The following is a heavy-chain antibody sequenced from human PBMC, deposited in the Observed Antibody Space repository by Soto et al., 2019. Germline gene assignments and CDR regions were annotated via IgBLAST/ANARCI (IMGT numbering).Heavy chain of an antibody. V-gene: IGHV4-4*02. CDR3: ARCVGAQGSHFDY. CDR2: IYHSGST. J-gene: IGHJ4*02. D-gene: IGHD1-26*01. CDR1: GGSISSSNW. Sequence: PSETLSLTCAVSGGSISSSNWWSWVRQPPGKGLEWIGEIYHSGSTNYNPSLKSRVTISVDKSKNQFSLKLSSVTAADTAVYYCARCVGAQGSHFDYWGQGTLVTSPQ.